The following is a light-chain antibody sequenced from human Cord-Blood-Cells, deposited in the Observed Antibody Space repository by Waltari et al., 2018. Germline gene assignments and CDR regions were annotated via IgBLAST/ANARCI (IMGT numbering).Light chain of an antibody. J-gene: IGLJ3*02. CDR2: EVS. V-gene: IGLV2-8*01. CDR3: SSYAGSSNLV. Sequence: QSALTQPPSASGSPGQSVTIPCTGTRSDVGGYKYVSWYQQHPGKAPIPMLYEVSKRPAGVPGRFSGSKSGNTASLTVSGLQAEDEADYYCSSYAGSSNLVFGGGTKLTVL. CDR1: RSDVGGYKY.